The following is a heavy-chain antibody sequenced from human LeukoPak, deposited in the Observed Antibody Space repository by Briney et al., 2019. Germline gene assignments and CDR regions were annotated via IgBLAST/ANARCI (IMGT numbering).Heavy chain of an antibody. CDR3: AKDLRVAVGRGYFEY. V-gene: IGHV3-23*01. CDR2: ISGNGGRT. Sequence: PGGSLRLSCAASGFTFSILDMSWVRQAPGKGLEWVSAISGNGGRTYYADSVKGRFTISRDNSKNTLYLQMNSLRAEDTAVYYCAKDLRVAVGRGYFEYWGQGTLVTVSS. J-gene: IGHJ4*02. CDR1: GFTFSILD. D-gene: IGHD6-19*01.